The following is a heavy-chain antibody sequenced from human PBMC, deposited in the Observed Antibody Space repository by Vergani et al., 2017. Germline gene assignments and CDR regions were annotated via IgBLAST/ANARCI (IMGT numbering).Heavy chain of an antibody. V-gene: IGHV1-69*12. Sequence: QVQLVQSGAEVKKPGSSVKVSCKASGGTFSSYAISWVRQAPGQGLEWMGGIIPIFGTANYAQKFQGRVTITADESTSTAYMELSSLRSEDTAEYYCAKGTSMTAVTNNAFDIWGQGTMVTVSS. CDR2: IIPIFGTA. J-gene: IGHJ3*02. CDR3: AKGTSMTAVTNNAFDI. D-gene: IGHD4-17*01. CDR1: GGTFSSYA.